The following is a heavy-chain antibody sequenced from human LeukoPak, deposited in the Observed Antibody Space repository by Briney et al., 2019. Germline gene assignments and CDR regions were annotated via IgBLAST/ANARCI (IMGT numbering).Heavy chain of an antibody. Sequence: SETLSLTCAVYGGSFSGYYWSWIRQPPGKGLEWIGYIYYSGSTNYNPSLKSRVTISVDTSKNQFSLKLSSVTAADTAVYYCARAGSLDYWGQGTLVTVSS. CDR3: ARAGSLDY. CDR2: IYYSGST. CDR1: GGSFSGYY. D-gene: IGHD6-13*01. V-gene: IGHV4-59*01. J-gene: IGHJ4*02.